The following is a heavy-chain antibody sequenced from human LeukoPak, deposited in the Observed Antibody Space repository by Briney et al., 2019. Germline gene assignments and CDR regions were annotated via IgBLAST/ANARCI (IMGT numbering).Heavy chain of an antibody. D-gene: IGHD1-14*01. CDR2: MSYSGST. CDR3: ARLRKILNWFDP. Sequence: SETVSLTCTVSGGSISSSTHYWGWIRQPPGRGLEWIGSMSYSGSTYYSPSLEGRVTISVDTSKNQFSLKLSSVTAADTAVYYCARLRKILNWFDPWGQGSLVTVSS. J-gene: IGHJ5*02. V-gene: IGHV4-39*01. CDR1: GGSISSSTHY.